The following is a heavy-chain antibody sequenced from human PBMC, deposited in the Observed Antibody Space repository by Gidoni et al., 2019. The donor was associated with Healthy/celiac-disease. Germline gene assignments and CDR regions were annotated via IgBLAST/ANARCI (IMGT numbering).Heavy chain of an antibody. CDR1: GGSIRSSSYY. J-gene: IGHJ4*02. CDR3: ARPRGSGYSDYYFDY. Sequence: QLQLQESGPGLVKPSETLSLTCTVSGGSIRSSSYYWGWIRQPPGKGLEWIGSIYYSGSTYYNPSLKSRVTISVDTSKNQFSLKLSSVTAADTAVYYCARPRGSGYSDYYFDYWGQGTLVTVSS. D-gene: IGHD3-22*01. CDR2: IYYSGST. V-gene: IGHV4-39*01.